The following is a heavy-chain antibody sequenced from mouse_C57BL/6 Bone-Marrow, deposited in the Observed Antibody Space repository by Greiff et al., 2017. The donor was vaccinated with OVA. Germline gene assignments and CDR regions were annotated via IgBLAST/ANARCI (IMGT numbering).Heavy chain of an antibody. J-gene: IGHJ2*01. CDR1: GFTFSSYG. CDR3: ARQGDYYGSLYYFDY. Sequence: EVQGVESGGDLVKPGGSLKLSCAASGFTFSSYGMSWVRQTPDKRLEWVATISSGGSYTYYPDSVKGRFTISRDNAKNTLYLQMSSLKSEDTAMYYCARQGDYYGSLYYFDYWGQGTTLTVSS. CDR2: ISSGGSYT. V-gene: IGHV5-6*01. D-gene: IGHD1-1*01.